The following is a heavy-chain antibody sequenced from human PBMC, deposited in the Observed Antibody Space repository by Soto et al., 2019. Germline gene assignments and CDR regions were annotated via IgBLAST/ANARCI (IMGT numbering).Heavy chain of an antibody. CDR3: ARGLTHYYDSSGYSY. Sequence: HPGGSLRLSCAASGFTFSSYAMHWVRQAPGKGLEWVAVISYDGSNKYYADSVKGRFTISRDNSKNTLYLQMNSLRAEDTAVYYCARGLTHYYDSSGYSYWGQGTLVTVS. J-gene: IGHJ4*02. V-gene: IGHV3-30-3*01. CDR1: GFTFSSYA. D-gene: IGHD3-22*01. CDR2: ISYDGSNK.